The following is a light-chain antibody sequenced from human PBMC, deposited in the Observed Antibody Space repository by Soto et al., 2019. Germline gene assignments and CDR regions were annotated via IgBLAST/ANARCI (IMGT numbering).Light chain of an antibody. CDR1: SGHSSYA. V-gene: IGLV4-69*01. CDR2: VNSDGSH. CDR3: QTWGADIVV. Sequence: QLVLTQSPSASASLGASVKVTCTLSSGHSSYAIAWHQQRPEKGPRFLMKVNSDGSHDKGDGIPDRFSASSSGAERSLTISSLQSEDEADYYCQTWGADIVVFGGGTKLTVL. J-gene: IGLJ3*02.